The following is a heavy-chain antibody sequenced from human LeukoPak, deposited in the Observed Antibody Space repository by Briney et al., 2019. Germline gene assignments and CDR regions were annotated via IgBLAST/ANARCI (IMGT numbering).Heavy chain of an antibody. J-gene: IGHJ6*04. CDR1: GFTFSSYA. D-gene: IGHD4-11*01. V-gene: IGHV3-23*01. CDR3: AKSTTVISGMDV. CDR2: ITDSGAGT. Sequence: PGGSLRLSCKASGFTFSSYAMSWVRQAPGKGLEWVSTITDSGAGTYYADSVKGRFTISRDNSKSTLYLQMNSLRAEDTAVYYCAKSTTVISGMDVWGKGTTVTASS.